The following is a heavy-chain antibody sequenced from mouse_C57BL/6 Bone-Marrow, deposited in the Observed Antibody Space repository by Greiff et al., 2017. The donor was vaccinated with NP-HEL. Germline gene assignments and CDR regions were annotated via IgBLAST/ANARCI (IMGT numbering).Heavy chain of an antibody. CDR1: GYTFTSYW. V-gene: IGHV1-5*01. CDR3: TSCSSLFAY. Sequence: VQLQQSGTVLARPGASVKMSCKTSGYTFTSYWMHWVKQRPGQGLEWIGAIYPGNSDTSYNQKFKGKAKLTAVTSASTAYMELSSLTNEDSAVYYCTSCSSLFAYWGQGTLVTVSA. J-gene: IGHJ3*01. D-gene: IGHD1-1*01. CDR2: IYPGNSDT.